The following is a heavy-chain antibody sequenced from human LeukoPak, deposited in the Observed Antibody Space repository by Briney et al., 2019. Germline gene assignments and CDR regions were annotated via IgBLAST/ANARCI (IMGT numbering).Heavy chain of an antibody. CDR2: IYYSGST. V-gene: IGHV4-39*01. Sequence: ASETLSLTCTVSGGSISSSSYYWGWLRQPPGKGLEWIGSIYYSGSTNYNPSLKSRVTISVDTSKNQFSLKLSSVTAADTAVYYCARHDEVGYCSSTSCRWSFDIWGQGTMVTVSS. J-gene: IGHJ3*02. D-gene: IGHD2-2*01. CDR3: ARHDEVGYCSSTSCRWSFDI. CDR1: GGSISSSSYY.